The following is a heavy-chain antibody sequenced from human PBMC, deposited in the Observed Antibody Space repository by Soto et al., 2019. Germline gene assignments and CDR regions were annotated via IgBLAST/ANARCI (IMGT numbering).Heavy chain of an antibody. Sequence: SETLSLTCTVSGGSISSSSYYWGWIRQPPGKGLEWIGSIYYSGSTYYNPSLKSRVTISVDTSKNQFSLKLSSVTAADTAVYYCARNSGPIAVAGTVDYWGQGTLVTVSS. CDR1: GGSISSSSYY. D-gene: IGHD6-19*01. V-gene: IGHV4-39*01. CDR2: IYYSGST. J-gene: IGHJ4*02. CDR3: ARNSGPIAVAGTVDY.